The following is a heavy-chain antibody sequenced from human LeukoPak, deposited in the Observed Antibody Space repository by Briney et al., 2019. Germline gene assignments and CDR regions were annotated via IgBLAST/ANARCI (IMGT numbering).Heavy chain of an antibody. J-gene: IGHJ6*02. CDR3: AKGLHGGVGYGVDV. Sequence: GGSLRLSCAASGFTFSSYAMSWVRQAPGKGLEWVSAISGTGGRTYSADSVKGRFTISRDNSKNTLYLQMKNLRVEHTAVYYCAKGLHGGVGYGVDVWGQGTTVSVSS. D-gene: IGHD3-16*01. V-gene: IGHV3-23*01. CDR1: GFTFSSYA. CDR2: ISGTGGRT.